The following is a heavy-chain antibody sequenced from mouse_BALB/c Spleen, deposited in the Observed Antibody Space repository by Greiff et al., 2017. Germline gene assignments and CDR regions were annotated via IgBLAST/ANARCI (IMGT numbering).Heavy chain of an antibody. CDR3: ARAPYYGNYDYAMDY. CDR1: GFNIKDTY. V-gene: IGHV14-3*02. J-gene: IGHJ4*01. CDR2: IDPANGNT. Sequence: EVQLQQSGAELVKPGASVKLSCTASGFNIKDTYMHWVKQRPEQGLEWIGRIDPANGNTKYDPKFQGKATITADTSSNTAYLQLSSLTSEDTAVYYCARAPYYGNYDYAMDYWGKGTSVTVSS. D-gene: IGHD2-10*01.